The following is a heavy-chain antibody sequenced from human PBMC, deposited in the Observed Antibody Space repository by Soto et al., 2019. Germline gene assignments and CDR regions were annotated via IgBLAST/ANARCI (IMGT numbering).Heavy chain of an antibody. CDR2: MNPNSGNT. D-gene: IGHD6-19*01. CDR1: GYTFTSYG. J-gene: IGHJ5*02. CDR3: ARLSGSGWSRFDP. Sequence: ASVKVSCKASGYTFTSYGISWVRQATGQGLEWMGWMNPNSGNTGYAQKFQGRVTMTRNTSISTAYMELSSLRSEDTAVYYCARLSGSGWSRFDPWGQGTLVTVSS. V-gene: IGHV1-8*02.